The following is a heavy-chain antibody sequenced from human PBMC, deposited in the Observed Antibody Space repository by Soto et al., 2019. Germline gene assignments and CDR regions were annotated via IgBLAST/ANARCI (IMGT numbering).Heavy chain of an antibody. J-gene: IGHJ3*02. CDR3: ARVERGTATTVVDAFDI. Sequence: QVQLQQWGAGLLKPSETLSLTCAVFGGSVNSGNYYWSWIRQPPGKGLEWIGEMSHSSGTHFNPSLKSRVTISVDTSKNQFSLKMSPVTAADTALYYCARVERGTATTVVDAFDIWGPGTMVTVSS. D-gene: IGHD1-1*01. CDR1: GGSVNSGNYY. V-gene: IGHV4-34*01. CDR2: MSHSSGT.